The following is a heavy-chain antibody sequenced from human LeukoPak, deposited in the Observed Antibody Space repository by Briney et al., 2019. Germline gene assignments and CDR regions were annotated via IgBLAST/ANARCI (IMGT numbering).Heavy chain of an antibody. J-gene: IGHJ3*02. D-gene: IGHD1-26*01. CDR3: LTIVETTIDGFDI. Sequence: GGSLRLSCAASGFTFSSYAMHWVRQAPGKGLEWVAVISYGGSNKYYADSVKGRFTISRDNSKNTLYLQMNNLRAEDTAVYYCLTIVETTIDGFDIWGQGAMVTVSS. CDR2: ISYGGSNK. V-gene: IGHV3-30-3*01. CDR1: GFTFSSYA.